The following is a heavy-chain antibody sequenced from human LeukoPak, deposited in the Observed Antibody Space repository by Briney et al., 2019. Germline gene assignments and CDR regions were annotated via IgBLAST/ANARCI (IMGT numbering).Heavy chain of an antibody. V-gene: IGHV3-30*02. J-gene: IGHJ4*02. Sequence: GGSLRLSCAASGFTFSSYGMHWVRQAPGKGLEWVAFIRYDGSNKYYADSVKGRFTISRDNSKNTLYLQMNSLGAEDTAVYYCAKEGSCSSTSCWGTDYWGQGTLVTVSS. CDR2: IRYDGSNK. CDR1: GFTFSSYG. CDR3: AKEGSCSSTSCWGTDY. D-gene: IGHD2-2*01.